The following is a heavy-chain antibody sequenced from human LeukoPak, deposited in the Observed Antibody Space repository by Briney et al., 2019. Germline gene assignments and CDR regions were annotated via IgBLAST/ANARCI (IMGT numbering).Heavy chain of an antibody. V-gene: IGHV3-33*01. CDR1: GFTVSSYG. Sequence: GRSLRLSCAASGFTVSSYGMHWVRQAPGKGLEWVAVIWYDGSNKYYADSVKGRFTISRDNSKNTLYLQMNSLRAEDTAVYYCAREILESSLRYFDWFDFWGQGTLVTVSS. CDR3: AREILESSLRYFDWFDF. D-gene: IGHD3-9*01. CDR2: IWYDGSNK. J-gene: IGHJ5*01.